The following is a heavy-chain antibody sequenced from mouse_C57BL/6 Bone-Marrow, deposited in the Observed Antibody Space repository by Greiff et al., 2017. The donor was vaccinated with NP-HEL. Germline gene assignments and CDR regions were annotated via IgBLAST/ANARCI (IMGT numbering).Heavy chain of an antibody. CDR3: ARQGLLYAMDY. J-gene: IGHJ4*01. CDR1: EYEFPSHD. CDR2: INSDGGST. D-gene: IGHD3-1*01. Sequence: EVHLVESGGGLVQPGESLKLSCESNEYEFPSHDMSWVRKTPDKRLELVAAINSDGGSTYYPDTMERRFIISRDNTKTTLYLQMSSLRSEDTALYYCARQGLLYAMDYWGQGTSVTVSS. V-gene: IGHV5-2*01.